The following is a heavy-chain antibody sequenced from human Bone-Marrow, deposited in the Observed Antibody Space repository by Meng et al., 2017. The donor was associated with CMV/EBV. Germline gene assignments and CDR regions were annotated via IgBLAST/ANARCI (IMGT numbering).Heavy chain of an antibody. J-gene: IGHJ6*02. CDR2: INPNSGGT. V-gene: IGHV1-2*02. D-gene: IGHD2-2*02. Sequence: ASVKVSCKASGYTFTGYYMHWVRQAPGQGLEWMGWINPNSGGTNYAQKFQGRVTMTRDTSTSTVYMELSSLRSEDTAVYYCARGPRWYCSSTSCYSVRGGMDVWGQGTTVTVSS. CDR3: ARGPRWYCSSTSCYSVRGGMDV. CDR1: GYTFTGYY.